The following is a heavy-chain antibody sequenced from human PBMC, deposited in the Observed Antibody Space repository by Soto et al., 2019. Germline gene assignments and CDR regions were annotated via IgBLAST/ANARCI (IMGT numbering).Heavy chain of an antibody. CDR2: ISGSGGST. CDR1: GFTFSSYA. Sequence: GGSLRLSCAASGFTFSSYAMSWVRQAPGKGLEWVSAISGSGGSTYYADSVKGRFTISRDNSKNTLYLQMNSLRAVDTAVYYCAKGRVRGVKGGVGAFDIWGQGTMVTVSS. V-gene: IGHV3-23*01. D-gene: IGHD3-10*01. CDR3: AKGRVRGVKGGVGAFDI. J-gene: IGHJ3*02.